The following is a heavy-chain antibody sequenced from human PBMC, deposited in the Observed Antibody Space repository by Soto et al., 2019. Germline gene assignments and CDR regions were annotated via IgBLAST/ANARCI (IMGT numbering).Heavy chain of an antibody. CDR2: IYPGDSDT. CDR3: ARTNSGSYPYDAFDI. D-gene: IGHD1-26*01. V-gene: IGHV5-51*01. Sequence: GESLKISCKGSGYSFTSYWIGWVRQMPGKGLEWMGIIYPGDSDTRYSPSFQGQVTISADKSISTAYLQWSSLKASDTAMYYCARTNSGSYPYDAFDIWGQGTMVTVSS. J-gene: IGHJ3*02. CDR1: GYSFTSYW.